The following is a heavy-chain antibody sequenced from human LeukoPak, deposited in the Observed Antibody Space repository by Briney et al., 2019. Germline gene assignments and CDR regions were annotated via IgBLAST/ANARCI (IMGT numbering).Heavy chain of an antibody. CDR2: INPNSGGT. J-gene: IGHJ6*03. CDR1: GYTFTGYY. Sequence: ASVKVSCKASGYTFTGYYMHWVRQAPGQGLEWMGWINPNSGGTNYAQKFQGRVTMTRDTSISTAYMELSSLRSEDTAVYYCARAEKYYYGSGSYFSIYYYYMDVWGKGTTVTVSS. V-gene: IGHV1-2*02. CDR3: ARAEKYYYGSGSYFSIYYYYMDV. D-gene: IGHD3-10*01.